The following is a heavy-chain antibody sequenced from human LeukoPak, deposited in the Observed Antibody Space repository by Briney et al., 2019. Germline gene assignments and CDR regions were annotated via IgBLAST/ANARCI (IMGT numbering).Heavy chain of an antibody. CDR1: GFSISTYW. CDR3: ARMPSTEIYYFYYMDV. D-gene: IGHD2-2*01. CDR2: ISANGVTT. J-gene: IGHJ6*03. Sequence: GGSLRLSCAASGFSISTYWMSWVRQAPGKGLEWVSGISANGVTTYYVDSAKGRFTTSRDNSRNTLFLHLSSLKVDDTAVYYCARMPSTEIYYFYYMDVWGKGTTVTVSS. V-gene: IGHV3-23*01.